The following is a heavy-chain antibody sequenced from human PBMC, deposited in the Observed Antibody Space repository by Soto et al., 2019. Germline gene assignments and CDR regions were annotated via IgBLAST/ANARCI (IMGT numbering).Heavy chain of an antibody. V-gene: IGHV4-31*03. J-gene: IGHJ5*02. CDR3: ARDSHPQGGDTAMGLDP. CDR1: GGSISSGGYY. D-gene: IGHD5-18*01. CDR2: IYYSGST. Sequence: SETLSLTCTVSGGSISSGGYYWSWIRQHPGKGLEWIGYIYYSGSTYYNPSLKSRVTISVDTSKNQFSLKLSSVTAADTAVYYCARDSHPQGGDTAMGLDPWAQGTLVPVSA.